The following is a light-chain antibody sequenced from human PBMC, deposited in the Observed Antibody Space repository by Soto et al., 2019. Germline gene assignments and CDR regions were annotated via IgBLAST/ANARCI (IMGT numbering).Light chain of an antibody. V-gene: IGLV2-8*02. J-gene: IGLJ2*01. CDR1: RSDGGGYSS. CDR2: EVS. CDR3: YSYAGSNNFV. Sequence: QSALTQPPSASRSPGQSVTISCTGTRSDGGGYSSVSWYQQHPGKAPKLVIYEVSKRPSGVPDRFSGSKSGNTASLIVSGLQAEDEADYFCYSYAGSNNFVFGGGTKLTVL.